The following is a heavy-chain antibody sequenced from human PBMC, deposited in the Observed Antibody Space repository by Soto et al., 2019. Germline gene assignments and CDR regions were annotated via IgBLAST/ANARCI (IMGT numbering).Heavy chain of an antibody. Sequence: GASVKVSCKASGGTFSSYAISWVRQAPGQGLEWMGGIIPIFGTANYAQKFQSRVTITADESTSTAYMELSSLRSEDTAVYYCARDTPSNIPFQPWVYYYGMDVWGQGTTVTVSS. CDR2: IIPIFGTA. CDR3: ARDTPSNIPFQPWVYYYGMDV. J-gene: IGHJ6*02. V-gene: IGHV1-69*13. D-gene: IGHD1-26*01. CDR1: GGTFSSYA.